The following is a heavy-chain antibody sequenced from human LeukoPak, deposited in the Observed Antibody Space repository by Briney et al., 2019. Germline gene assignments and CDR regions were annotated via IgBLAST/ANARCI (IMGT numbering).Heavy chain of an antibody. Sequence: GGALRLSCAASGVTFSSYRMNWVREAPGEGLEWGSSISSSSSYIYYADSVKGRFTISRDNAKNSLYLQMNSLRAEDTAVYYCARDRGDGYDYWGQGTLVTVSS. CDR1: GVTFSSYR. CDR3: ARDRGDGYDY. J-gene: IGHJ4*02. V-gene: IGHV3-21*01. D-gene: IGHD5-24*01. CDR2: ISSSSSYI.